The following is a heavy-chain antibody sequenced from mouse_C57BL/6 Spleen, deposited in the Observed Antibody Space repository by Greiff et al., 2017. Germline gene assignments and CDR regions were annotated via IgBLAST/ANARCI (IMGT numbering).Heavy chain of an antibody. CDR3: ARWSDYYGSSPFDY. Sequence: QVQLQQPGAELVRPGSSVKLSCKASGYTFTSYWMHWVKQRPIQGLEWIGNIDPSDSETHYNQKFKDKATLTVDKSSSTAYMQLSSLTSEDSAVYYCARWSDYYGSSPFDYGGQGTTLTVSS. J-gene: IGHJ2*01. D-gene: IGHD1-1*01. V-gene: IGHV1-52*01. CDR2: IDPSDSET. CDR1: GYTFTSYW.